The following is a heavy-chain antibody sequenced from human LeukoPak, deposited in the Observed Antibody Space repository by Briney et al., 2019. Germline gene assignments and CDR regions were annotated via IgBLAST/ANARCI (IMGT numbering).Heavy chain of an antibody. V-gene: IGHV4-59*01. CDR3: ARESRDTALDRYFDL. Sequence: SETLSLTCTVSGGSISSYYWSWIRQPPGKGLEWIGYIYYSGSTNYNPSLKSRVTISVDTSKNQFSLKLSSVTAADTAVYYCARESRDTALDRYFDLWGRGTLVTVSS. CDR1: GGSISSYY. D-gene: IGHD5-18*01. J-gene: IGHJ2*01. CDR2: IYYSGST.